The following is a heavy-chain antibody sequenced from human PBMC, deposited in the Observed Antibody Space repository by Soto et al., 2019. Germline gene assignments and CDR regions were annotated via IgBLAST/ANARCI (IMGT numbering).Heavy chain of an antibody. Sequence: ASVKVSCKASGYTFTGYYMHWVRQAPGQGLEWMGWINPNSGGANYAQKFQGRVTMTRDTSTSTVYMELSSLRSEDTAVYYCARDEIAVAGNGPAAFDIWGQGTMVTVSS. CDR2: INPNSGGA. CDR3: ARDEIAVAGNGPAAFDI. CDR1: GYTFTGYY. D-gene: IGHD6-19*01. J-gene: IGHJ3*02. V-gene: IGHV1-2*02.